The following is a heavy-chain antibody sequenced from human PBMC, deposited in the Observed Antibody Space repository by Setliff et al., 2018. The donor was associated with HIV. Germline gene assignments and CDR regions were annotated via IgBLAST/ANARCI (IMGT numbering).Heavy chain of an antibody. Sequence: PSETLSLTCTVSAASIRSHYWSWIRQSPGKGLEWIGNFYYTGSTDYNPSFKSRVTIPLDKSNNQISLKLSSVTAADTAIYYCARDQPGYYDSRGKGTTVTVSS. CDR1: AASIRSHY. V-gene: IGHV4-59*11. CDR2: FYYTGST. D-gene: IGHD3-22*01. J-gene: IGHJ6*04. CDR3: ARDQPGYYDS.